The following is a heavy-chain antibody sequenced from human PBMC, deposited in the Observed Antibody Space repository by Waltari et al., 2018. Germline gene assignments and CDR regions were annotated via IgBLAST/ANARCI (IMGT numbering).Heavy chain of an antibody. CDR1: GGTFSSYA. CDR3: ARAKVVVITPGAFDI. J-gene: IGHJ3*02. CDR2: IIPILGTA. Sequence: QVQLVQSGAEVKKPGSSVKVSCKASGGTFSSYAISWVGQAPGQGLEWMGGIIPILGTANCAQKFQGRVTITADESTSTAYMELSSLRSEDTAVYYCARAKVVVITPGAFDIWGQGTMVTVSS. V-gene: IGHV1-69*01. D-gene: IGHD3-22*01.